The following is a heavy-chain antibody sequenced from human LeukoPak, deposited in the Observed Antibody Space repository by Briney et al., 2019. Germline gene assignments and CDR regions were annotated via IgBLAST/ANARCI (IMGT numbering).Heavy chain of an antibody. Sequence: PGGSLRLSCAASGFTFSSYAMSWVRQAPGKGLEWVSAISGSGGSTYYADSVKGRFTISRDNSKNTLYLQMNSLRAEDTAVYYCAKSSPYMRCSSTSCSPDDWGQGTLVTVSS. D-gene: IGHD2-2*01. V-gene: IGHV3-23*01. CDR3: AKSSPYMRCSSTSCSPDD. CDR1: GFTFSSYA. J-gene: IGHJ4*02. CDR2: ISGSGGST.